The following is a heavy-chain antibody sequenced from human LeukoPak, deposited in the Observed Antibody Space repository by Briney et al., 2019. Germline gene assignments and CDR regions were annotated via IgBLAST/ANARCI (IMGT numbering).Heavy chain of an antibody. J-gene: IGHJ4*02. Sequence: PSETLSLTCTVSGGSISSYYWSWIRQPPGKGLEWIGYIYYSGSTNYNPSLKSRVTISVDTSKNQFSLKLSSVTAADTAVYYCARQYYYDSSGYSDFDYWGQGTLVTVSS. D-gene: IGHD3-22*01. CDR3: ARQYYYDSSGYSDFDY. CDR2: IYYSGST. V-gene: IGHV4-59*01. CDR1: GGSISSYY.